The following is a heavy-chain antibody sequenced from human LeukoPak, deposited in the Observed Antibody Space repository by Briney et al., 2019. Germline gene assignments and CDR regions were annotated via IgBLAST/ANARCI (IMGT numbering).Heavy chain of an antibody. D-gene: IGHD4-23*01. J-gene: IGHJ4*02. Sequence: NTSETLSLTCTVSGGSISSGGYYWSWIRQHPGKGLEWIGYIYYSGSIYYNPSLKSRVTISVVTSKNQFSLKLSSVTAADTAVYYCARGSTVVATTFFDYWGQGTLVTVSS. CDR2: IYYSGSI. CDR3: ARGSTVVATTFFDY. CDR1: GGSISSGGYY. V-gene: IGHV4-31*03.